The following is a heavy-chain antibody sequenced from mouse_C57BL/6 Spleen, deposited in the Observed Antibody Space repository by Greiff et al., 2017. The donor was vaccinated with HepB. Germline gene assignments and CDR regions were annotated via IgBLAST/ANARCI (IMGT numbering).Heavy chain of an antibody. D-gene: IGHD1-1*01. CDR2: IWGVGST. Sequence: VQGVESGPGLVAPSQSLSITCTVSGFSLTSYGVDWVRQSPGKGLEWLGVIWGVGSTNYNSALKSRLSISKDNSKSQVFLKMNSLQTDDTAMYYCATPDYGSSSPFAYWGQGTLVTVSA. V-gene: IGHV2-6*01. CDR3: ATPDYGSSSPFAY. CDR1: GFSLTSYG. J-gene: IGHJ3*01.